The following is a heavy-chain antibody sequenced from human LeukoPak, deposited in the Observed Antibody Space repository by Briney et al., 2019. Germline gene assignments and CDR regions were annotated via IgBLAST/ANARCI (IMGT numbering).Heavy chain of an antibody. D-gene: IGHD4/OR15-4a*01. Sequence: SETLSLTCTVSGGSISTYYWSWIRQPPGKGLEWIGYIYYSGSTNYNPSLKSRVTISVDTSKNQFSLKLSSVTAADTAVYCCARAGRGVLSNFDYWGQGTLVTVSS. J-gene: IGHJ4*02. CDR2: IYYSGST. CDR1: GGSISTYY. V-gene: IGHV4-59*01. CDR3: ARAGRGVLSNFDY.